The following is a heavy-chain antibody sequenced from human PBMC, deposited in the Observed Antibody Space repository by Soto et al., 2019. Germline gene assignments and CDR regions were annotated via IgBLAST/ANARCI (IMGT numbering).Heavy chain of an antibody. CDR3: ARGGVSTRTFDY. CDR2: IYPSDSDT. D-gene: IGHD3-3*01. J-gene: IGHJ4*02. CDR1: GYNFAGYW. Sequence: GESLKISCKGSGYNFAGYWIAWVRQMPGKGLELMGIIYPSDSDTRYRPSFQGQVTISADKSISSAYLQWSSRRASDTAMYYCARGGVSTRTFDYWGQGTPVTVS. V-gene: IGHV5-51*01.